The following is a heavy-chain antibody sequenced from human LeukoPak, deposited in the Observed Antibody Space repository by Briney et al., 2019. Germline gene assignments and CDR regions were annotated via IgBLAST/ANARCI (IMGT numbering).Heavy chain of an antibody. Sequence: GGSLRLSCAASGFTFSSYAMSWVRQAPGKGLEWVSAISGSGGSTYYADSVKGRFTISRDNSKNTLYLQMNSLRAEDTAVYYSAKTGGDYRYYYYYYMDVWGKGTTVTVSS. CDR1: GFTFSSYA. CDR3: AKTGGDYRYYYYYYMDV. CDR2: ISGSGGST. D-gene: IGHD2-21*02. J-gene: IGHJ6*03. V-gene: IGHV3-23*01.